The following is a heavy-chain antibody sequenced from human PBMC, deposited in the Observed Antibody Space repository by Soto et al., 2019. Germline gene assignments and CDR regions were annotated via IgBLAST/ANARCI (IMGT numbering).Heavy chain of an antibody. CDR2: SNPSSITT. D-gene: IGHD3-10*01. CDR1: GYTFTGYH. Sequence: QVQLVQSGAEVKKPGASVKLSCKTSGYTFTGYHMHWVRQAPGQGPEWLGVSNPSSITTTYAQKFQGRVTMTTDTSTSAVQMELRELRSDDTAVYYCAREVIIGYYGMDVWGQGTTVTVSS. J-gene: IGHJ6*02. CDR3: AREVIIGYYGMDV. V-gene: IGHV1-46*01.